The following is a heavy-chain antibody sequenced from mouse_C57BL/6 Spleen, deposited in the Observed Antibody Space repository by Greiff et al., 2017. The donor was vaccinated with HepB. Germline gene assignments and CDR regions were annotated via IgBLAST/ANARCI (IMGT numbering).Heavy chain of an antibody. V-gene: IGHV1-54*01. CDR3: AIDPLPGGYAMDY. CDR1: GYAFTNYL. D-gene: IGHD5-5*01. J-gene: IGHJ4*01. CDR2: INPGSGGT. Sequence: VQVVESGAELVRPGTSVKVSCKASGYAFTNYLIEWVKQRPGQGLEWIGVINPGSGGTNYNEKFKGKATLTADKSSITAYMQLSSLTSEDSAVYFCAIDPLPGGYAMDYWGQGTSVTVSS.